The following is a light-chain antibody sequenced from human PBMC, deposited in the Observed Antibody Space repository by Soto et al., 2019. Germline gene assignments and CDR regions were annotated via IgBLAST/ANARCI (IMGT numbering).Light chain of an antibody. CDR2: EVS. J-gene: IGLJ2*01. Sequence: QLVLTQPASVSGSPGQSITISCTGTSSDVGGYNYVSWYQQHPGKAPKLMIYEVSERPSGISNRFSGSKSGNTASLTIFGLQAEDEAVYYCCSYAGPSTFVIFGGGTKLTVL. CDR1: SSDVGGYNY. CDR3: CSYAGPSTFVI. V-gene: IGLV2-23*02.